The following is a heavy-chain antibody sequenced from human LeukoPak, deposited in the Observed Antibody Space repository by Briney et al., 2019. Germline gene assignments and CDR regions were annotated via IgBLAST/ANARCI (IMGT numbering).Heavy chain of an antibody. Sequence: PGESLRLSCAASGFTFSSYWMSWVRQAPGKGLEWVANIKKDGSEKYYMDSVKGRFTISRDNAKNSLYLQMNSLRAEDTAVYYCARGRFCSSTNCYFDYWGQGTLV. CDR1: GFTFSSYW. V-gene: IGHV3-7*04. D-gene: IGHD2-2*01. J-gene: IGHJ4*02. CDR2: IKKDGSEK. CDR3: ARGRFCSSTNCYFDY.